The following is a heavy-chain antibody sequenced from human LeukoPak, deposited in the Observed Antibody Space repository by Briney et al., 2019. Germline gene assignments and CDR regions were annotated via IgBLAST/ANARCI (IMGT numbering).Heavy chain of an antibody. Sequence: PSETLSLTCAVYGGSFSGYYWSWIRQPPGKGLEWIGEINHSGSTNYNPSLKSRVTISVDTSKNQFSLKLSSVTAADTAVYYCARGTIFGVVITYFYFDYWGQGTLVTVSS. V-gene: IGHV4-34*01. CDR2: INHSGST. D-gene: IGHD3-3*01. CDR3: ARGTIFGVVITYFYFDY. CDR1: GGSFSGYY. J-gene: IGHJ4*02.